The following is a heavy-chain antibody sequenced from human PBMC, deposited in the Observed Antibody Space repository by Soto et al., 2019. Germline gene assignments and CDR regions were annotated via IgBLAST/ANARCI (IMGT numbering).Heavy chain of an antibody. Sequence: QVQLVQSGAEVKKPGSSVKVSCKASGGTFNNYAISWVRQAPGQGLEWMGGIIPIIGTADYAHKFQGRLAISADESTGTTFMELSRLRSEDTVLYFCARGGVDVVAPSAFDYWGQGTLVTVSS. CDR3: ARGGVDVVAPSAFDY. CDR2: IIPIIGTA. D-gene: IGHD5-12*01. J-gene: IGHJ4*02. V-gene: IGHV1-69*01. CDR1: GGTFNNYA.